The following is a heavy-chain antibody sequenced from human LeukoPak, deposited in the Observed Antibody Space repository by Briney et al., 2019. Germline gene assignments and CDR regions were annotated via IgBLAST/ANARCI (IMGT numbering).Heavy chain of an antibody. CDR2: ISSSGSTI. Sequence: GGSLRLSCAASGFTFSSYSMNWVRQAPGKGLEWVSYISSSGSTIYYADSVKGRFTISRDNAKNSLYLQMNSLRAEDTAVYYCARDVVRGSGGDVWGKGTTVTISP. V-gene: IGHV3-48*04. CDR3: ARDVVRGSGGDV. D-gene: IGHD3-10*01. J-gene: IGHJ6*04. CDR1: GFTFSSYS.